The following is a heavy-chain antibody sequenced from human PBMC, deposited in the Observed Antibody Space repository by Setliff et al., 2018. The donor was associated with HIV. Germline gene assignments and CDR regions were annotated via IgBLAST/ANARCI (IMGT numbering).Heavy chain of an antibody. CDR2: IKSIAYGGTT. J-gene: IGHJ1*01. V-gene: IGHV3-49*04. CDR3: TTKPPAADFQH. Sequence: PGGSLRLSCTASGFTFGDYAMNWVRQAPGKGLEWVGFIKSIAYGGTTEYAASVKGRFTISRDDSKNTLYLQMNSLKTEDTAIYYCTTKPPAADFQHWGQGTLVTVSS. D-gene: IGHD2-2*01. CDR1: GFTFGDYA.